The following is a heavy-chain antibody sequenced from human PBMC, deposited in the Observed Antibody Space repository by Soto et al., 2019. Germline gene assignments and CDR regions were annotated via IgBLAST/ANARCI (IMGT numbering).Heavy chain of an antibody. CDR1: GFTFSSYA. CDR3: GPSPPPPSGYYHFDY. D-gene: IGHD3-22*01. V-gene: IGHV3-23*01. J-gene: IGHJ4*02. Sequence: GGSLRLSCAASGFTFSSYAMSWVRQAPGKGLEWVSAISGSGGSTYYADSVKGRFTTSRDNSKNTLYLQMNSLRAEDTAVYYCGPSPPPPSGYYHFDYWGQGTLVTVSS. CDR2: ISGSGGST.